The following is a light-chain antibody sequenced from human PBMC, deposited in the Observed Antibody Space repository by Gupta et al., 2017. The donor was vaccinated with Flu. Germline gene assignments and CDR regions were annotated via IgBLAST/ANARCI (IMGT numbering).Light chain of an antibody. V-gene: IGKV1-5*03. CDR2: GAS. CDR1: QSISNG. J-gene: IGKJ1*01. CDR3: QQYDSFPWT. Sequence: DIQMTQSPSTLSASVGDRVTITCRASQSISNGLAWYRQKPGKAPNLLIYGASTLESGVPSRFSGSGSGTEFTLAIGSLQPNDFATYYCQQYDSFPWTFGQGTRVEFK.